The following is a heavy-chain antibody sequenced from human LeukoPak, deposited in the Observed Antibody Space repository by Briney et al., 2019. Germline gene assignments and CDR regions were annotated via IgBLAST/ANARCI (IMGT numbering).Heavy chain of an antibody. J-gene: IGHJ6*02. V-gene: IGHV1-69*04. CDR2: IIPILGIA. Sequence: GSSVKVSCKASGGTFSSYAISWVRQAPGQGLEWMGRIIPILGIANYAQKFQGRVTITAGKSTSTAYMELSSLRSEDTAVYYCARSLRYFDWLAYYYYGMDVWGQGTTVTVSS. D-gene: IGHD3-9*01. CDR3: ARSLRYFDWLAYYYYGMDV. CDR1: GGTFSSYA.